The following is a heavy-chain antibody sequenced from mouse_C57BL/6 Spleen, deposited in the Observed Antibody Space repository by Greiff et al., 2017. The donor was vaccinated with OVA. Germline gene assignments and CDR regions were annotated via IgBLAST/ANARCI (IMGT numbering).Heavy chain of an antibody. D-gene: IGHD1-1*01. J-gene: IGHJ1*03. V-gene: IGHV5-17*01. Sequence: EVQLQESGGGLVKPGGSLKLSCAASGFTFSDYGMHWVRQAPEKGLEWVAYISSGSSTIYYADTVKGRFTISRDNAKNTLFLQMTSLRSEDTAMYYCARKAYGSSYVRYFDVWGTGTTVTVSS. CDR2: ISSGSSTI. CDR1: GFTFSDYG. CDR3: ARKAYGSSYVRYFDV.